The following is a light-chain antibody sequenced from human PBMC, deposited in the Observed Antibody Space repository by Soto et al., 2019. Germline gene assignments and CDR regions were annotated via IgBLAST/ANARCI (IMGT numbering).Light chain of an antibody. V-gene: IGKV3-20*01. CDR1: QTFTNNY. CDR2: GAS. CDR3: QQYGSSPYT. J-gene: IGKJ2*01. Sequence: EIVLTQSPGTLSLSPGERAILSCRASQTFTNNYLAWYQQKPGQPPRLLIFGASSRATGIPDRFSGSGSGTDFTLIISGLEPEDSAVYYCQQYGSSPYTCGQGTRLEIK.